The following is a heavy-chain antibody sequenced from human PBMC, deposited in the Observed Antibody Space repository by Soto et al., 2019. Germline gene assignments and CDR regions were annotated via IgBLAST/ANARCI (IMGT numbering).Heavy chain of an antibody. CDR1: GYTFTGYY. CDR2: INPNSGGT. CDR3: ARSNYDFWSGYSGRFDY. V-gene: IGHV1-2*02. Sequence: QVQLVQSGAEVKKPGASVKVSCKASGYTFTGYYMHWVRQAPGQGLEWMGWINPNSGGTNYAQKFQGRVTMTRDTSISTAYMELSRLRSDDTAVYYCARSNYDFWSGYSGRFDYWGQGTLVTVSS. J-gene: IGHJ4*02. D-gene: IGHD3-3*01.